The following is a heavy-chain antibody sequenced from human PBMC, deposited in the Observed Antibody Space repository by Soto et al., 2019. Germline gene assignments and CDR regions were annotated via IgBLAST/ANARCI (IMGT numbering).Heavy chain of an antibody. D-gene: IGHD2-15*01. V-gene: IGHV3-9*01. CDR1: EYSFEDYS. J-gene: IGHJ4*02. CDR2: ISWNGNFT. Sequence: EMQLVESGGDMVQPGRSLKLSCVGSEYSFEDYSMHWVRQAPGKGLEWVSGISWNGNFTGYADSVKGRFTISRDNAKNSLFLQMRSLSLEDTALYYCVGGSWFDWGQGTLVTVSS. CDR3: VGGSWFD.